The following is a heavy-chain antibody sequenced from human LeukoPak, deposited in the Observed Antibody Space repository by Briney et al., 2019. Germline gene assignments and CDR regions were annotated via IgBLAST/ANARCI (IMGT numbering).Heavy chain of an antibody. J-gene: IGHJ4*02. V-gene: IGHV1-18*01. CDR3: ARDASHSSGYYRPNY. CDR2: ISAYNGNT. CDR1: GYTFTGYG. Sequence: GASVKVSCKASGYTFTGYGISWVRQAPGQGLEWMGWISAYNGNTNYAQKLQGRVTMTTDTSTSTAYMELRSLRSGDTAVYYCARDASHSSGYYRPNYWGQGTLVTVSS. D-gene: IGHD3-22*01.